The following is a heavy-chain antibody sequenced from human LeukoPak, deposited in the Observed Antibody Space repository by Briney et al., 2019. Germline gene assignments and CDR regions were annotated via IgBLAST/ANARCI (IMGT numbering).Heavy chain of an antibody. CDR2: ISSSSSYI. CDR3: AKTRGWELLSDSFDH. J-gene: IGHJ4*02. CDR1: GFTFSSYS. D-gene: IGHD1-26*01. V-gene: IGHV3-21*01. Sequence: GGSLRLSCAASGFTFSSYSMNWVRQAPGKGLEWVSSISSSSSYIYYADSVKGRFTISRDNAKNSLYLQMNRLRDEDTAVYYCAKTRGWELLSDSFDHWGQGTLVTVSS.